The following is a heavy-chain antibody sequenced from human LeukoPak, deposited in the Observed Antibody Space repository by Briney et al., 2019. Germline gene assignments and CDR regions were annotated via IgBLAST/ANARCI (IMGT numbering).Heavy chain of an antibody. J-gene: IGHJ1*01. Sequence: VASVKVSCKASGYTFTSYDINWVRQATGQGLEWMGWMNPNSGNTGYAQKFQGRVTITRNTSISTAYMELSSLRSEDTAVYYCARGRLHCSGGSCYTATSEYFQHWGQGTLVTVSS. D-gene: IGHD2-15*01. CDR1: GYTFTSYD. V-gene: IGHV1-8*03. CDR2: MNPNSGNT. CDR3: ARGRLHCSGGSCYTATSEYFQH.